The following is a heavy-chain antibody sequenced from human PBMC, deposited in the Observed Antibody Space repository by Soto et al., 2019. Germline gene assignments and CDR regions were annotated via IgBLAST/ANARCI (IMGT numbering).Heavy chain of an antibody. J-gene: IGHJ6*02. Sequence: GGSLRLSCAGSGIAFSRYWIHWVRQAPGKGLVWVSRISSDGSSTTYADSVKGRFTISRDNAKNTLYLQMNSLRAEDTAIYYCARDRARGSSSWLYYYYYGMDVWGQGTTVTVSS. CDR3: ARDRARGSSSWLYYYYYGMDV. CDR2: ISSDGSST. D-gene: IGHD6-13*01. V-gene: IGHV3-74*01. CDR1: GIAFSRYW.